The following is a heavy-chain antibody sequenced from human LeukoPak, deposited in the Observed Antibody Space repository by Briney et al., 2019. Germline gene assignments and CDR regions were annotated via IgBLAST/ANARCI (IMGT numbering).Heavy chain of an antibody. Sequence: GGSLRPSCAASGFTFSSYSMNWVRQAPGKGLEWVSSISSSSSYIYYADSVKGRFTISRDNAKNSLYLQMNSLRAEDTAVYYCARVLGYDILTGYLYYFDYWGQGTLVTVSS. CDR3: ARVLGYDILTGYLYYFDY. J-gene: IGHJ4*02. CDR1: GFTFSSYS. CDR2: ISSSSSYI. V-gene: IGHV3-21*01. D-gene: IGHD3-9*01.